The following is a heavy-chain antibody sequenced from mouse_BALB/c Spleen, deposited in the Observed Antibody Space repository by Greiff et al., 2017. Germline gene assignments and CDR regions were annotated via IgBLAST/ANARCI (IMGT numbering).Heavy chain of an antibody. CDR3: TSVGDY. CDR2: IYPSDSYT. V-gene: IGHV1-69*02. J-gene: IGHJ2*01. Sequence: QVQLQQPGAELVRPGASVKLSCKASGYTFTSYWINWVKQRPGQGLEWIGNIYPSDSYTNYNQKFKDKATLTVDKSSSTAYMQLSSPTSEDSAVYYCTSVGDYWGQGTTLTVSS. CDR1: GYTFTSYW.